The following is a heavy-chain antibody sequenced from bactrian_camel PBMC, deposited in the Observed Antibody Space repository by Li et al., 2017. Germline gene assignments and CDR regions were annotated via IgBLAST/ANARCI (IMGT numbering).Heavy chain of an antibody. J-gene: IGHJ4*01. D-gene: IGHD5*01. Sequence: HVQLVESGGGLVQPGGSLRLSCAASGFAFNEHYMSWVRQAPGKEREGVASIFTGSGYTYYSDSVKGRFTISQDNVKNTVYLQMNSLKSEDTAVYSCAVGYTGSGQRGQGTQVTVS. V-gene: IGHV3S1*01. CDR2: IFTGSGYT. CDR1: GFAFNEHY.